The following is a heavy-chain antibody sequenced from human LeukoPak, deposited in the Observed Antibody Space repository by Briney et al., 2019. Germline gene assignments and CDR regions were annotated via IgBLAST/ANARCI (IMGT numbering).Heavy chain of an antibody. D-gene: IGHD6-13*01. CDR3: ARESSNWLDY. CDR1: GFTFSSYS. CDR2: ISSSSSYI. Sequence: GGSLRLSCAASGFTFSSYSMNWVRQAPGKGLEWVSSISSSSSYIYYADSVKGRFTISRDNAKNSLYLQMNSLRAEDTAEYYCARESSNWLDYWGQGTLVTVSS. J-gene: IGHJ4*02. V-gene: IGHV3-21*01.